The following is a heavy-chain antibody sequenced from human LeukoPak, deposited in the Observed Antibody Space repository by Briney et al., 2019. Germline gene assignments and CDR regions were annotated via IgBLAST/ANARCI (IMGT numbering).Heavy chain of an antibody. J-gene: IGHJ6*03. V-gene: IGHV4-59*12. CDR1: GGSISSYY. CDR2: IYYSGST. CDR3: ARPYRSRRNYYYYMDV. Sequence: ASETLSLTCTVSGGSISSYYWNWIRQPPGKGLEWIGYIYYSGSTNYNPSLKSRVTISVDTSKNQFSLKLSSVTAADTTVYYCARPYRSRRNYYYYMDVWGKGTTVTISS. D-gene: IGHD3-16*02.